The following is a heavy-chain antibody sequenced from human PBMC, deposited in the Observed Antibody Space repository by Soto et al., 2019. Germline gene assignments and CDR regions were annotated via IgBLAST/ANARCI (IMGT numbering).Heavy chain of an antibody. Sequence: PSETLSLTCTVSGGSISSVGYYWSWIRQHPGKGLEWIGYVYYSGSTYYNPSLKSRVTLSVGTSKNQFSLKLSSVTAADTAGYYCARDLGYCSGGSCYSWFYXWGQGTLFTVSX. V-gene: IGHV4-31*03. CDR1: GGSISSVGYY. D-gene: IGHD2-15*01. J-gene: IGHJ5*02. CDR3: ARDLGYCSGGSCYSWFYX. CDR2: VYYSGST.